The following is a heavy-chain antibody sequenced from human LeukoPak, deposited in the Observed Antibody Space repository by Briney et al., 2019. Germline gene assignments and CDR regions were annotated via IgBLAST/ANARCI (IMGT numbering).Heavy chain of an antibody. J-gene: IGHJ4*02. Sequence: GASVNVSCKASGYTLTSYGISWVRQAPGQGLERMGWISAYNGNTNYAQKLQGRVTMTTDTSTSTAYMELRSLRSDDTAVYYCARDQGAVPAARAHPARSNDYWGQGTLVTVSS. CDR2: ISAYNGNT. D-gene: IGHD2-2*01. CDR1: GYTLTSYG. V-gene: IGHV1-18*01. CDR3: ARDQGAVPAARAHPARSNDY.